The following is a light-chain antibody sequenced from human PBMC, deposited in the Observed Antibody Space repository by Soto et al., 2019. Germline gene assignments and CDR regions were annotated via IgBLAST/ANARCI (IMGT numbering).Light chain of an antibody. CDR3: QQANTLPT. CDR2: AAS. Sequence: IQMTQSPSSGSASVLDKVTITCRASQGIGSWLAWYQQKPGKAPKLLIYAASSLLSGVPSRFSGSGSGTDFTLTISSLQTEDFATYYCQQANTLPTFGQGTRLEIK. V-gene: IGKV1-12*01. CDR1: QGIGSW. J-gene: IGKJ5*01.